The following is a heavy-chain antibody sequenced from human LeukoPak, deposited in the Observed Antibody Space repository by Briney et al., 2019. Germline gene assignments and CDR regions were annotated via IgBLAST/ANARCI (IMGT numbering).Heavy chain of an antibody. Sequence: PGRSLRLSCAASGFPFSTSAMSWVRQALGKGLEWISGISGVDDTTYYADSVKGRFTISKDTSKSTLYLQVSSLRDEDTALYYCAKYTGRLVENYFDYWGQGILVTVSS. CDR3: AKYTGRLVENYFDY. D-gene: IGHD5-24*01. V-gene: IGHV3-23*01. CDR1: GFPFSTSA. CDR2: ISGVDDTT. J-gene: IGHJ4*02.